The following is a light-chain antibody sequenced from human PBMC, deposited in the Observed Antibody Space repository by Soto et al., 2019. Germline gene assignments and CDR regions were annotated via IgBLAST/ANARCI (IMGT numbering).Light chain of an antibody. V-gene: IGKV3-15*01. Sequence: EIVMTQSPGTLSVSPGERATLTCRANQNIRSNLAWHQQKPGQAPKLLIYGASTRATCVPARFSGSGSGTEFTLTIISRQSEDFAVCYCQQYNNWPPLTFGPGTKVEVK. CDR3: QQYNNWPPLT. CDR2: GAS. J-gene: IGKJ1*01. CDR1: QNIRSN.